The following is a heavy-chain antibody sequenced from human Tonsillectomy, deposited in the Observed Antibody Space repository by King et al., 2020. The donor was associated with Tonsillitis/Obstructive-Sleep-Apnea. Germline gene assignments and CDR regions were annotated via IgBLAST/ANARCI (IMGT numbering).Heavy chain of an antibody. Sequence: VQLVESGGGLVQPGGSLRLSCAASGFTVSSNYMSWVRQAPGKGLEWVSVIYSGGSTYYADSVKGRFTISRDNSKNTLYLQMNSLRAEDTAVYYCARDYYDSSGYYIDYWGQGTLVTVSS. CDR2: IYSGGST. V-gene: IGHV3-66*01. J-gene: IGHJ4*02. CDR1: GFTVSSNY. D-gene: IGHD3-22*01. CDR3: ARDYYDSSGYYIDY.